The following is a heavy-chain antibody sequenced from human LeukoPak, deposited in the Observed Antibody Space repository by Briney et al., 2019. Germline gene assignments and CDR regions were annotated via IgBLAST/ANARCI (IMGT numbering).Heavy chain of an antibody. Sequence: GGSLRLSCAASGFTFSSYEMNWVRQAPGKGLEWVSYISSSGSTYYADSVKGRFTISRENSKNTLYLQMNSLRAEDTAVYYCAKGSHYYYDSSGYFGEEDYWGQGTLVTVSS. D-gene: IGHD3-22*01. J-gene: IGHJ4*02. V-gene: IGHV3-48*03. CDR1: GFTFSSYE. CDR2: ISSSGST. CDR3: AKGSHYYYDSSGYFGEEDY.